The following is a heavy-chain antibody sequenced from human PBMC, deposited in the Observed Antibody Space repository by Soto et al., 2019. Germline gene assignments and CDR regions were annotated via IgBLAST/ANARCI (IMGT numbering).Heavy chain of an antibody. V-gene: IGHV4-30-4*01. Sequence: QVQLQESGPGLVKPSQTLSLTCTVSGGSISGDYYWSWIRQPPGKGLEWIGHIYYSGNTFYNPSRKSRLTMSVYTSKNQFSLKLTSVTAADTAVYYCARVGSGYDPFFDYWGQGTLVTVSS. J-gene: IGHJ4*02. D-gene: IGHD5-12*01. CDR3: ARVGSGYDPFFDY. CDR1: GGSISGDYY. CDR2: IYYSGNT.